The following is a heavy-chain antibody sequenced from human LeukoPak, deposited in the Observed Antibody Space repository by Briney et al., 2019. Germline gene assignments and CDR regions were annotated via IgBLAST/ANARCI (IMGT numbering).Heavy chain of an antibody. D-gene: IGHD5-24*01. V-gene: IGHV1-8*03. CDR3: ARTGVEMATITAFDI. CDR2: MNPNSGNT. J-gene: IGHJ3*02. CDR1: GYTFTSYD. Sequence: ASVKVSCKASGYTFTSYDINWMRQATGQGLEWMGWMNPNSGNTGYAQKFQGRVTITRNTSISTAYIELSSLRSEDTAVYYCARTGVEMATITAFDIWGQGTMVTVSS.